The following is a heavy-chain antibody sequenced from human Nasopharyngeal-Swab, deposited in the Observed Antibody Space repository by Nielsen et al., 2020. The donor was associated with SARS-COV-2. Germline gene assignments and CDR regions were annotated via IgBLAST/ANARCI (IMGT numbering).Heavy chain of an antibody. CDR1: EATVSSSTAT. V-gene: IGHV6-1*01. Sequence: SETLSLTCAISEATVSSSTATWSWIRQSPSRGLEWLGRTYYRSQWFRDYAVSVKSRITVNPDTSKNQFSLQLNSVTPEDTAVYYCARAWGSSGFDSWGQGTLVTVSS. CDR2: TYYRSQWFR. D-gene: IGHD7-27*01. J-gene: IGHJ4*02. CDR3: ARAWGSSGFDS.